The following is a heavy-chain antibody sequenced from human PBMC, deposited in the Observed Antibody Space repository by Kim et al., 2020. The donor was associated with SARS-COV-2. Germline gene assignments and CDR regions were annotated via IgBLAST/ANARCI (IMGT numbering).Heavy chain of an antibody. CDR1: GFTFTRSG. CDR2: ISTSGNTI. D-gene: IGHD3-3*01. J-gene: IGHJ1*01. V-gene: IGHV3-48*03. Sequence: GGSLRLSCVASGFTFTRSGMNWVRQAPGKGLEWVAYISTSGNTIYYADSVKGRFIISRDNAKNSLYLEMSSLRAEDTAVYYCAGFPGGAVWSGHHPEYFQHWGQGTLVTVSS. CDR3: AGFPGGAVWSGHHPEYFQH.